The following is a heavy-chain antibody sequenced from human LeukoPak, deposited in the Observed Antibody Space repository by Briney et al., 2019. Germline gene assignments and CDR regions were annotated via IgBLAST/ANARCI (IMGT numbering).Heavy chain of an antibody. Sequence: ASVKVSCKASGYTFTSYYMHWVRQAPGQGLEWVGIINPSGGSTTYAQKFQGRVTMTRDTYTSSVFMELSSLRSEDPAVYYCARVFHDSSGYPHAFDIWGQGTMVTVSS. CDR1: GYTFTSYY. V-gene: IGHV1-46*01. CDR2: INPSGGST. CDR3: ARVFHDSSGYPHAFDI. D-gene: IGHD3-22*01. J-gene: IGHJ3*02.